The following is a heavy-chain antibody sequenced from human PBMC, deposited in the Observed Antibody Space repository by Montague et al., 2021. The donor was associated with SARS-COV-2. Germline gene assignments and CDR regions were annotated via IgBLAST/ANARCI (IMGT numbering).Heavy chain of an antibody. V-gene: IGHV6-1*01. CDR1: GDSVSSNTAA. CDR3: ARDPRYSLSWSFDY. J-gene: IGHJ4*02. Sequence: CAISGDSVSSNTAAWNWIRQSPSRQPDRQGRTYYRSKWYYDYAVSVKSRMTISPDTSKNQFSLQLSSVTPEDRAVYYCARDPRYSLSWSFDYWGQGNLVTVSA. D-gene: IGHD6-13*01. CDR2: TYYRSKWYY.